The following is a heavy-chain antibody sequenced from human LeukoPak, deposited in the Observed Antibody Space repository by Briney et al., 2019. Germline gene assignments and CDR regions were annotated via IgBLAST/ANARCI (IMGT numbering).Heavy chain of an antibody. CDR3: ARSEYYYDSSGYYSRTNWFDP. D-gene: IGHD3-22*01. J-gene: IGHJ5*02. Sequence: PSETLSLTCTVSGGSISSYYWSWIRQPPGKGLEWIGYIYYSGSTYYNPSLKSRVTISVDTSKNQFSLKLSSVTAADTAVYYCARSEYYYDSSGYYSRTNWFDPWGQGTLVTVSS. CDR2: IYYSGST. V-gene: IGHV4-59*12. CDR1: GGSISSYY.